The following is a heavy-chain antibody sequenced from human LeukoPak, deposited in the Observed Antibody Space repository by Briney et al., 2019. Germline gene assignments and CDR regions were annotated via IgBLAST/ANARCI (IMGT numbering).Heavy chain of an antibody. Sequence: ASETLSLTCTVSGGSISSYYWSWIRQPPGKGLEWIGYIYYSGSTNYNPPLKSRVTISMDTSKKQFSLKLSSVTAADTAVYYCARGGSGYPVDYWGQGTLVTVSS. CDR3: ARGGSGYPVDY. CDR1: GGSISSYY. V-gene: IGHV4-59*01. J-gene: IGHJ4*02. D-gene: IGHD3-22*01. CDR2: IYYSGST.